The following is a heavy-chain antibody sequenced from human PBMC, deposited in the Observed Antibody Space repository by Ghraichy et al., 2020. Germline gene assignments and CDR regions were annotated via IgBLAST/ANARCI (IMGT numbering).Heavy chain of an antibody. D-gene: IGHD6-13*01. J-gene: IGHJ4*02. V-gene: IGHV3-21*01. CDR2: ISSSSSYI. CDR3: ARDKTAYSSSWYGY. CDR1: GFTFSSYS. Sequence: GGSLRLSCAASGFTFSSYSMNWVRQAPGKGLEWVSSISSSSSYIYYADSVKGRFTISRDNAKNSLYLQMNSLRAEDTAVYYCARDKTAYSSSWYGYWGQGTLVTVSS.